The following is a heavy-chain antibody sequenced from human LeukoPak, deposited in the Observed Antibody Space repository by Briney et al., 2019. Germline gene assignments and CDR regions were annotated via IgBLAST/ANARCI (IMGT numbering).Heavy chain of an antibody. CDR2: INPNSGGT. D-gene: IGHD2-2*02. Sequence: GASVKVSCKASGYTFTGYYMHWVRQAPGQGLEWMGWINPNSGGTNYAQKFQGRVTMTRDTSISTAYMELSRLRSDDTAVYYCARAGWGCSSTSCYKVDWFDPWGQGTWSPSPQ. J-gene: IGHJ5*02. CDR3: ARAGWGCSSTSCYKVDWFDP. CDR1: GYTFTGYY. V-gene: IGHV1-2*02.